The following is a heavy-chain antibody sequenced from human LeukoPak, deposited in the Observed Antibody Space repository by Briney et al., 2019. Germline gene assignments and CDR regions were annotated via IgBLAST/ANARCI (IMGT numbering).Heavy chain of an antibody. CDR1: GGSFSGYY. J-gene: IGHJ6*03. V-gene: IGHV4-34*01. CDR3: ARHGSGTTYYYYMDV. CDR2: INQSGST. D-gene: IGHD3-10*01. Sequence: PSETLSLTCAVYGGSFSGYYWSWIRQPPGKGLEWIGEINQSGSTNYNPSLKSRVTISIDTSKNQFSLKLSSVTAADTAVYYCARHGSGTTYYYYMDVWGKGTTVTISS.